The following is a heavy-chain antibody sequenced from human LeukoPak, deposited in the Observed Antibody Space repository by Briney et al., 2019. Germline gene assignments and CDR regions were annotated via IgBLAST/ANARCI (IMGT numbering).Heavy chain of an antibody. CDR2: IGGSGGAI. D-gene: IGHD2-21*02. J-gene: IGHJ5*02. CDR3: ASICGGDCYRYNWFDP. V-gene: IGHV3-23*01. Sequence: GGSLRLSCGASGFTFSRYAMSWVRQAPGKGLQWVSEIGGSGGAIYYADSVKGRFTISRDNSKNTLFLEMNSLRAEDMAVYYCASICGGDCYRYNWFDPWGQGTLVAVSS. CDR1: GFTFSRYA.